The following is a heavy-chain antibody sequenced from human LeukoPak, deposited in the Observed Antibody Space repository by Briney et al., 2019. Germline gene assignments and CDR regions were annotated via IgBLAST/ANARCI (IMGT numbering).Heavy chain of an antibody. J-gene: IGHJ3*02. CDR1: GGSISSGDYY. CDR3: AGGVPAAPDDAFDI. V-gene: IGHV4-30-4*08. CDR2: IYYSGST. D-gene: IGHD2-2*01. Sequence: PSQTLSLTCTVSGGSISSGDYYWSWIRQPPGKGLEWIGYIYYSGSTHYNPSLKSRVTISVDTSKNQFSLKLSSVTAADTAVYYCAGGVPAAPDDAFDIWGQGTMVTVSS.